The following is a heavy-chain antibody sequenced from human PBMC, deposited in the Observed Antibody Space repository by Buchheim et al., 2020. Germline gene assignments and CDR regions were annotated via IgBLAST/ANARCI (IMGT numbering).Heavy chain of an antibody. J-gene: IGHJ6*02. D-gene: IGHD3-3*01. CDR1: GFTFSSYS. CDR3: ARYVLAALEWLTEYGMDV. CDR2: ISSSSSTI. Sequence: EVQLVESGGGLVQPGGSLRLSCAASGFTFSSYSMNWVRQAPGKGLEWVSYISSSSSTIYYADSVKGRFTISRDNAKNSLYLQMNSLRAEDTAVYYCARYVLAALEWLTEYGMDVWGQGTT. V-gene: IGHV3-48*01.